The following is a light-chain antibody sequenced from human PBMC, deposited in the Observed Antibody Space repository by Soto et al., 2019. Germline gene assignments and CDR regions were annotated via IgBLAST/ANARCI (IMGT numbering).Light chain of an antibody. Sequence: EIVMTQSPATLSVSPGERATLSCRASQTISSNYLAWYQQKPGQAPRLLIYGASGRATGIPDRFSGSGSGTEFTLTISSLQSEDSAVYYCQQYENWPQLTFGGGTKVDI. J-gene: IGKJ4*01. CDR3: QQYENWPQLT. CDR1: QTISSN. V-gene: IGKV3D-15*01. CDR2: GAS.